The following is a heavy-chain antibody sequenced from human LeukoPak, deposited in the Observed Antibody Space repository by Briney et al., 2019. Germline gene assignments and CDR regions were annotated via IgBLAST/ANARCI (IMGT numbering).Heavy chain of an antibody. Sequence: GASVKVSCKASGYTFTSYGISWVRQAPGQGIEWMGRISAYNGNTNYAQKLQGRVTMTTDTPTSTAYMELRSLRSDDTAVYYCARGSGAVAGLQGDAFDIWGQGTMVTVSS. V-gene: IGHV1-18*01. D-gene: IGHD6-19*01. CDR1: GYTFTSYG. CDR3: ARGSGAVAGLQGDAFDI. J-gene: IGHJ3*02. CDR2: ISAYNGNT.